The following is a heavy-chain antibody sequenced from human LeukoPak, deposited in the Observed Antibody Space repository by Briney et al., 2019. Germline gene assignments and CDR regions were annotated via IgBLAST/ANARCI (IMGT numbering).Heavy chain of an antibody. D-gene: IGHD3-16*01. Sequence: ETLSLTCTVSGGSISSYYWSWVRQAPGKGLEWVGRIKSKTFGGTTDYAAPVKGRFTISRDDSKNTLYLHMNTLKTEDTAIYYCTTLGAFDYWGQGTLVTVSS. CDR1: GGSISSYY. CDR3: TTLGAFDY. CDR2: IKSKTFGGTT. V-gene: IGHV3-15*01. J-gene: IGHJ4*02.